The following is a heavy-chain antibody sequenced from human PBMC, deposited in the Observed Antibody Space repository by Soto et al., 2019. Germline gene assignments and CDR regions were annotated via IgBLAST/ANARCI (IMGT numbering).Heavy chain of an antibody. J-gene: IGHJ5*02. CDR2: IYATGTT. CDR3: VRDGTKTLRDWFDP. CDR1: GASISGFY. D-gene: IGHD1-1*01. Sequence: PSETLSLTCTVSGASISGFYWSWIRKSAGKGLEWIGRIYATGTTDHNPSLKSRVMMSVDTSKKQFSRKLRSVTAADTAVYYCVRDGTKTLRDWFDPWGQGISVTVSS. V-gene: IGHV4-4*07.